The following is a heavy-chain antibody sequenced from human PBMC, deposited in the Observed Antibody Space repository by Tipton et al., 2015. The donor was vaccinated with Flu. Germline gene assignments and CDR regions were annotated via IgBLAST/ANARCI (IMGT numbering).Heavy chain of an antibody. CDR2: IYYSGST. J-gene: IGHJ4*02. Sequence: TLSLTCTVSGGSISSGGYYWSWIRQPPGKGLEWIGYIYYSGSTYYNPSLKSRVTISVDTSKNQFSLKLSSVTAADTAVYYCARGRWFGELLNDYWGQGTLVTVSS. D-gene: IGHD3-10*01. CDR3: ARGRWFGELLNDY. CDR1: GGSISSGGYY. V-gene: IGHV4-31*03.